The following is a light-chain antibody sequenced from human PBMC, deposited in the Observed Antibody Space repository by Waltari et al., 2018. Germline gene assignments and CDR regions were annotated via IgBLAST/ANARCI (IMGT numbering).Light chain of an antibody. CDR2: HTS. Sequence: IVLTQSPGTLSLSPGERATLSCRASQSVSIYLPWYQQKPGKPPRLLIYHTSTRATGIPDRFSGSGSGTDFSLTISGLEPEDFAVYYCQHYKNLPVSFGQGTRVEIK. CDR1: QSVSIY. V-gene: IGKV3-20*01. CDR3: QHYKNLPVS. J-gene: IGKJ1*01.